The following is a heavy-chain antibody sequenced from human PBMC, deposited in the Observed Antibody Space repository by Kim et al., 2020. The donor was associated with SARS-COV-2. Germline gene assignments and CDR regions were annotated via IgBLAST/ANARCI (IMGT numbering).Heavy chain of an antibody. CDR3: ARGRYVSYERQLFDP. J-gene: IGHJ5*02. V-gene: IGHV4-34*01. CDR2: TTYDGIT. CDR1: GPSFSDYA. Sequence: SETLSLTCGVFGPSFSDYAWTWLRQPPGKGLEWIGETTYDGITNYNPSLRGRVDILIDTSNHRFSLKLTSVSVADPAVYYCARGRYVSYERQLFDPWGRG. D-gene: IGHD3-10*02.